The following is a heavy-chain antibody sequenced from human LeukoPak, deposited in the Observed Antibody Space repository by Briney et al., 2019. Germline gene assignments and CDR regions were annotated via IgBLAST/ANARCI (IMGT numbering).Heavy chain of an antibody. V-gene: IGHV3-48*03. CDR1: GFTFSSYE. CDR2: ISSSGSTI. CDR3: AKAPLERRARGVVDY. D-gene: IGHD1-1*01. J-gene: IGHJ4*02. Sequence: PGGSLRLSCAASGFTFSSYEMNWVRQAPGKGLEWVSYISSSGSTIYYADSVKGRFTISRDNAKNSLYLQMNSLRAEDTAVYYCAKAPLERRARGVVDYWGQGTLVTVSS.